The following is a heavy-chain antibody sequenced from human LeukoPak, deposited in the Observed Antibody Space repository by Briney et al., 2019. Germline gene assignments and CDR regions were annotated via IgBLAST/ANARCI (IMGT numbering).Heavy chain of an antibody. V-gene: IGHV4-39*01. CDR1: GASISSTPSY. CDR3: ARIWFGELLYFDY. J-gene: IGHJ4*02. Sequence: SETLSLTCTVSGASISSTPSYWGWIRQPPGKGLEWIGSIYYTGTTYYSPSLKSRVTISIDTSKNQFSLKLSSVTAADTAVYYCARIWFGELLYFDYWGQGTLVTVSS. D-gene: IGHD3-10*01. CDR2: IYYTGTT.